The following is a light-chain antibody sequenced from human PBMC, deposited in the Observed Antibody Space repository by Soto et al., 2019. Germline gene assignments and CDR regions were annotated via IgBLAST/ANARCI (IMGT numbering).Light chain of an antibody. J-gene: IGKJ2*01. CDR1: QTIGSF. V-gene: IGKV1-5*03. CDR2: KAS. Sequence: DFQMTQSPSTLSASVGDRVTITCRASQTIGSFLAWYQQKPGKAPQVLLFKASTLEGGVPSRFSGSQSGTEFTLTINSLQPDDSAAYYCLHYSSYPYTFGKGTQLAIK. CDR3: LHYSSYPYT.